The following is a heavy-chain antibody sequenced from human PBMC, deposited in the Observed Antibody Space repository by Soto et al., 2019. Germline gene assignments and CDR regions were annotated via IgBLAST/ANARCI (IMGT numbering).Heavy chain of an antibody. CDR3: ARGLVVVPAATPPYGMDV. V-gene: IGHV4-34*01. Sequence: QVQLQQWGAGLLKPSETLSLTCAVYGGSFSGYYWSWIRQPPGKGLEWIGEINHSGSTNYNPSLKSRVTTSVDTSKNQFSLKLSSVTAADTAVYYCARGLVVVPAATPPYGMDVWGQGTTVTVSS. J-gene: IGHJ6*02. CDR1: GGSFSGYY. CDR2: INHSGST. D-gene: IGHD2-2*01.